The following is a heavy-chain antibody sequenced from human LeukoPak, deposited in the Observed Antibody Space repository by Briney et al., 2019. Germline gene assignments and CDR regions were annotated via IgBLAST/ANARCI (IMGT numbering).Heavy chain of an antibody. D-gene: IGHD3-22*01. CDR2: IYPVDSDT. Sequence: GESLKISCKGSGYTFSSYWIGWVRQMPGKGLEWMGIIYPVDSDTRYSPSFQGQVTISADKSVSTAYLQWSSLEASDTAMYFCARLPKFDSSGPYSRTFDYWGQGTLVTVSS. J-gene: IGHJ4*02. CDR1: GYTFSSYW. V-gene: IGHV5-51*01. CDR3: ARLPKFDSSGPYSRTFDY.